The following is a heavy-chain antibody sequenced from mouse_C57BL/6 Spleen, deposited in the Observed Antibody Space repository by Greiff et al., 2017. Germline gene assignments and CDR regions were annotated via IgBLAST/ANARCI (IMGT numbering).Heavy chain of an antibody. CDR3: ARSSSGHYFDY. CDR2: IYPGDGDT. D-gene: IGHD3-2*02. Sequence: QVQLQQSGPELVKPGASVKISCKASGYAFSSSWMNWVKQRPGKGLEWIGRIYPGDGDTNDNGKFKGKATLTADKSSSTAYMQLSSLTSEDSAVYFCARSSSGHYFDYWGQGTTLTVSS. CDR1: GYAFSSSW. J-gene: IGHJ2*01. V-gene: IGHV1-82*01.